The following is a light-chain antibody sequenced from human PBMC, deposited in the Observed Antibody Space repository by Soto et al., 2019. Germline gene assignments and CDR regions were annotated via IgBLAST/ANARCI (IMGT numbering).Light chain of an antibody. CDR2: LGS. V-gene: IGKV2-28*01. J-gene: IGKJ4*01. Sequence: DIVMTQSPLSLPVTPGEPASISCRSSQSLLHSSGYNCLVWYLQRPGQPPQLLIYLGSNRAPGAPDRCSGSGSGTEFTLRISRVEAEDVGTYYCMQSLQTPLTFGGGTKVEIK. CDR3: MQSLQTPLT. CDR1: QSLLHSSGYNC.